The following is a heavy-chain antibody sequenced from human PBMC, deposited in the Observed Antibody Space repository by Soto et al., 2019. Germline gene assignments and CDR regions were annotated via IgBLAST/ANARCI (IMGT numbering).Heavy chain of an antibody. CDR2: INPSGGST. V-gene: IGHV1-46*01. J-gene: IGHJ4*02. D-gene: IGHD5-18*01. Sequence: PGQGLEWMGIINPSGGSTTYAQKFQGRVTMTRDTSTSTVYMELSSLRSEDTAVYYCARVGGYSYGGVDYWGQGTLVTVSS. CDR3: ARVGGYSYGGVDY.